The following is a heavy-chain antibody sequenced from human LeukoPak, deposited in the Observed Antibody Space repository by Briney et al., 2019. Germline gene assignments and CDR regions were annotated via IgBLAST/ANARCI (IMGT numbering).Heavy chain of an antibody. D-gene: IGHD3-10*01. CDR2: ISSSGSTI. CDR1: GFTFSDYY. V-gene: IGHV3-11*01. J-gene: IGHJ4*02. CDR3: ARVSPRFYYGSGRGVDCFDY. Sequence: GGSLRLSCAASGFTFSDYYMSWIRQAPGKGLEWVSYISSSGSTIYYADSVKGRFTISRDNAKNSLYLQMNSLRAEDTAVYYCARVSPRFYYGSGRGVDCFDYWGQGTLVTVSS.